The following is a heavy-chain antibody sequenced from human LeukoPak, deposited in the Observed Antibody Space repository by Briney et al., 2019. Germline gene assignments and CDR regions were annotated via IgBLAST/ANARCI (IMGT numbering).Heavy chain of an antibody. J-gene: IGHJ4*02. CDR3: ARFTMVQGVIIP. CDR2: ISSSSSYI. CDR1: GFTFSSYS. D-gene: IGHD3-10*01. V-gene: IGHV3-21*01. Sequence: PGGSLRLSCAASGFTFSSYSMNWVRQAPGKGLEWVSSISSSSSYIYYADSVKGRFTISRDNAKNSLYLQMNSLRAEDTAVYYCARFTMVQGVIIPWGQGTLVTVSS.